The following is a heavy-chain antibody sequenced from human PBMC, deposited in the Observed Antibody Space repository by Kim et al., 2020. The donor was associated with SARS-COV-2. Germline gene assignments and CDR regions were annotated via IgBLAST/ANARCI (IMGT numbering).Heavy chain of an antibody. D-gene: IGHD2-15*01. V-gene: IGHV3-48*04. CDR3: VRDNYWVFDI. Sequence: GGSLRLSCATSGFTLSLYSMNWVRQAPGKGLEWVSHISGTGTITKHADSVRGRFTISRDNAKNSLFLQMNGLRAEDTAVYYCVRDNYWVFDIWGYGRKVT. CDR1: GFTLSLYS. CDR2: ISGTGTIT. J-gene: IGHJ3*02.